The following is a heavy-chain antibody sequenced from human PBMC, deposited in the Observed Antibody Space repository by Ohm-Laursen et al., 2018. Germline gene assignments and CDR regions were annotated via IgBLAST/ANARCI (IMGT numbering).Heavy chain of an antibody. D-gene: IGHD6-6*01. CDR2: ISSSSRTI. V-gene: IGHV3-48*01. CDR3: AREYSSSSGRAFDI. Sequence: SLRLSCSASGFTFSAYTMNWVRQAPGKGLEWVSYISSSSRTIYYADSVKGRFTISRDNAKNSLYLQMKSLRAEDTAVYYCAREYSSSSGRAFDIWGQGTMVTVSS. CDR1: GFTFSAYT. J-gene: IGHJ3*02.